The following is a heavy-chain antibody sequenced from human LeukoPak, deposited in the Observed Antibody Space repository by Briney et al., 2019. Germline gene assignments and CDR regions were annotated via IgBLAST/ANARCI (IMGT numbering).Heavy chain of an antibody. J-gene: IGHJ6*03. Sequence: SETLSLTCTVSGGSISSASYYWTWIRQPAGKGLEWIGRISTSGSANYNPSLKTRVTISLDTSKNQFSLNLSSVTAADTAVYYCTTGRGTSRGVYYYYMDVWGKGTTVTISS. CDR1: GGSISSASYY. CDR3: TTGRGTSRGVYYYYMDV. D-gene: IGHD3-10*01. CDR2: ISTSGSA. V-gene: IGHV4-61*02.